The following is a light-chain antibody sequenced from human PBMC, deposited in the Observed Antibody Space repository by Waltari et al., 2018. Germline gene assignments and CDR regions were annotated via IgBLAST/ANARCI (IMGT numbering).Light chain of an antibody. J-gene: IGLJ2*01. CDR3: ATWDDRLSGPV. Sequence: QSVVTQPPSASGNPGQTITISCSGSRSNIGSNYVFWYQQLPGTATKLLIYRTYQRHSGVPDRFLGSKSGTSASLTISGLRPEDESDYYCATWDDRLSGPVFGGGTKLTVL. CDR2: RTY. V-gene: IGLV1-47*01. CDR1: RSNIGSNY.